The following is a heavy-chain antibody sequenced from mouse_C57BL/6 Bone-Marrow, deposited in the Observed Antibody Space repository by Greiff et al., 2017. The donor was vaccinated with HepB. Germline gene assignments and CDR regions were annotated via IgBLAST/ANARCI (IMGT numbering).Heavy chain of an antibody. CDR3: TRYYYGSSYDWYFDV. J-gene: IGHJ1*03. Sequence: EVKLEESGEGLVKPGGSLKLSCAASGFTFSSYAMSWVRQTPEKRLEWVAYISSGGDYIYYADTVKGRFTIPRDNARNTLYLQMSSLKSEDTAMYYCTRYYYGSSYDWYFDVWGTGTTVTVSS. D-gene: IGHD1-1*01. CDR1: GFTFSSYA. CDR2: ISSGGDYI. V-gene: IGHV5-9-1*02.